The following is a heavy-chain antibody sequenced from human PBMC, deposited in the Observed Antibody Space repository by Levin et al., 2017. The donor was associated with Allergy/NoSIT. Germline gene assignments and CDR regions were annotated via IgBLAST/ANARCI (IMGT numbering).Heavy chain of an antibody. D-gene: IGHD6-13*01. V-gene: IGHV1-18*01. Sequence: GESLKISCKASGYTFTSYGISWVRQAPGQGLEWMGYISGYNDNKKYAQKLQGRVTMTTDTSTTTAYLELRSLRPDDTAVYYCARSSSRWPNWYFDLWGRGTLVTVSS. CDR1: GYTFTSYG. CDR2: ISGYNDNK. J-gene: IGHJ2*01. CDR3: ARSSSRWPNWYFDL.